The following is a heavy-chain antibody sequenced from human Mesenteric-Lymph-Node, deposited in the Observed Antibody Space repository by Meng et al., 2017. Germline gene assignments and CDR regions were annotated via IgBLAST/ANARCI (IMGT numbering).Heavy chain of an antibody. V-gene: IGHV4-39*01. D-gene: IGHD3-10*01. J-gene: IGHJ4*02. CDR1: GGSVRSSGYY. Sequence: QLQLQESGPGLVKPSETLSLTGTVSGGSVRSSGYYWGWIRQPPGKGLEYIGRIFYSGNTYYNPSLKSRVTISIDTSENQFSLKLSSVTAAGTAVYYCARRVFYGSANFDYWGQGTLVTVSS. CDR3: ARRVFYGSANFDY. CDR2: IFYSGNT.